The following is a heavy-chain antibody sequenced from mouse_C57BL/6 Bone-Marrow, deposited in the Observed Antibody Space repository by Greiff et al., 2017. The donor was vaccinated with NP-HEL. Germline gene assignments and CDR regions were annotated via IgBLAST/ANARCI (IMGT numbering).Heavy chain of an antibody. J-gene: IGHJ4*01. CDR3: TTHYDGYFFYAMDY. Sequence: EVQGVESGAELVRPGASVKLSCTASGFNIKDDYMHWVKQRPEQGLEWIGWIDPENGDTEYASKFQGKATITADTSSNTAYLQLSSLTSEDTAVYYCTTHYDGYFFYAMDYWGQGTSVTVSS. V-gene: IGHV14-4*01. CDR1: GFNIKDDY. D-gene: IGHD2-3*01. CDR2: IDPENGDT.